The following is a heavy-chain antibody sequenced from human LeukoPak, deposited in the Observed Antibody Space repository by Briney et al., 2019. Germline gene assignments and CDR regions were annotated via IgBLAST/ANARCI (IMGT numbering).Heavy chain of an antibody. V-gene: IGHV1-2*02. CDR2: INPNSGGT. CDR1: GYTFTGYY. Sequence: ASVKVSCKASGYTFTGYYMHWVRQAPGKGLEWMGWINPNSGGTNYAQKFQGRVTMTRDTSISTAYMELSRLRSDDTAVYYCARETLLWFGELSYWFDPWGQGTLVTVSS. D-gene: IGHD3-10*01. J-gene: IGHJ5*02. CDR3: ARETLLWFGELSYWFDP.